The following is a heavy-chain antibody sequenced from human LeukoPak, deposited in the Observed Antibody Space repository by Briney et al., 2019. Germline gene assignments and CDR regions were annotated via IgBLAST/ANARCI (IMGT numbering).Heavy chain of an antibody. Sequence: GGSLRLSCAASGFTYSDFGMNWLRQAPGKGLEWVAFIKGDETEKHYVASLKGRVTISRDYAENSLSLQMNSLTVEDTAVYFCARGRFFYGWGIDVWGQGTTVIVSS. CDR1: GFTYSDFG. CDR3: ARGRFFYGWGIDV. CDR2: IKGDETEK. D-gene: IGHD2/OR15-2a*01. V-gene: IGHV3-7*01. J-gene: IGHJ6*02.